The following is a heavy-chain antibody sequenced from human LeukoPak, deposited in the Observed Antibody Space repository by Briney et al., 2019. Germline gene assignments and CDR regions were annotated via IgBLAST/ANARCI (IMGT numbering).Heavy chain of an antibody. D-gene: IGHD2-15*01. V-gene: IGHV4-34*01. J-gene: IGHJ4*02. CDR2: INHSGST. CDR3: ARVHIVVVVAATLRREYYFDY. CDR1: GGSFSGYY. Sequence: PSETLSLTCAVYGGSFSGYYWSWIRQPPGKGLEWIGEINHSGSTNYNPSLKSRVTISVDTSKNQFSLKLSSVTAADTAVYYCARVHIVVVVAATLRREYYFDYWGQGTLVTVSS.